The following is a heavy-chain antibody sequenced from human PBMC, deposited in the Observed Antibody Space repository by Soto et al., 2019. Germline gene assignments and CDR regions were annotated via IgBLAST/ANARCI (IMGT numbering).Heavy chain of an antibody. CDR2: TNHSGST. V-gene: IGHV4-34*01. CDR1: GGSFSGYY. Sequence: QVQLQQWGAGLLKPSETLSLTCAVYGGSFSGYYWSWIRQPPGKGLEWTGETNHSGSTNYNPSLKSRATISVDRSKNRFSLKLSSVTATDTAVYYCARGWGYQLPPGGYWGHGTLVTVS. J-gene: IGHJ4*01. CDR3: ARGWGYQLPPGGY. D-gene: IGHD2-2*01.